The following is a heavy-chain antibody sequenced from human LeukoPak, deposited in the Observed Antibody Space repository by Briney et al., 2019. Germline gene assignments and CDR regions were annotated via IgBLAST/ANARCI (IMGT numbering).Heavy chain of an antibody. Sequence: PGGSLRLSCAASWFTVSSNNMSWVRQAPGKGLEWVSFIYSGGSTYYADSVKGRFTISRDNSKNTLYLQMNSLRAEDTAVYYCARDKSECSGGSCYSGGFDYWSQGTLVTVSS. D-gene: IGHD2-15*01. J-gene: IGHJ4*02. CDR3: ARDKSECSGGSCYSGGFDY. CDR1: WFTVSSNN. V-gene: IGHV3-53*01. CDR2: IYSGGST.